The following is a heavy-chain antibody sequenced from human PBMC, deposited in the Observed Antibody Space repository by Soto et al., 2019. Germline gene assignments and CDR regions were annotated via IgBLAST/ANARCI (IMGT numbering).Heavy chain of an antibody. CDR1: GYSFTSYW. CDR3: ARHGTVAGGRYGMDV. D-gene: IGHD6-19*01. CDR2: IDPSDSYT. V-gene: IGHV5-10-1*01. Sequence: PGESLKISCKGSGYSFTSYWISWVRQMPGKGLEWMGRIDPSDSYTNYSPSFQGHVTISADKSISTAYLQWSSLKASDTAMYYCARHGTVAGGRYGMDVWGQGTTVTVSS. J-gene: IGHJ6*02.